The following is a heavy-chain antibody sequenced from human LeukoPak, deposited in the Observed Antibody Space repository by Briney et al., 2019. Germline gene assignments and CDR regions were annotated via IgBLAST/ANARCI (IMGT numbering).Heavy chain of an antibody. CDR2: INPNSGGT. CDR1: GYTFIGYY. Sequence: ALVKVSCKASGYTFIGYYMHWVRQAPGQGLEWMGRINPNSGGTDYAQKFQGRVTMTRDSSISIAYLEFSSLRSDDTAVYYCARDWSMTTLDYWGQGTLVTVSS. CDR3: ARDWSMTTLDY. J-gene: IGHJ4*02. V-gene: IGHV1-2*06. D-gene: IGHD4-17*01.